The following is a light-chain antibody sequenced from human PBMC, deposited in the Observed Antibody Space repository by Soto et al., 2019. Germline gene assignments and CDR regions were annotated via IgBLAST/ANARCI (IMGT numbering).Light chain of an antibody. CDR2: DVS. J-gene: IGLJ1*01. CDR3: SSYTSSSTLPYV. CDR1: SSDVGGYNY. Sequence: QSALTQPASASGSPGQSITISCTGTSSDVGGYNYVSWYQQHPGKAPKLMIYDVSNRPSGVSNRFSGSKSGNTASLTISGLQAEDEADYYCSSYTSSSTLPYVFGTGTKVTV. V-gene: IGLV2-14*01.